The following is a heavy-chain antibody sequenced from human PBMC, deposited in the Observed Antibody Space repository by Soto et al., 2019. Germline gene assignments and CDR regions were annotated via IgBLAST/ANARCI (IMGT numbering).Heavy chain of an antibody. J-gene: IGHJ4*02. CDR3: ANENTLQKTAFDY. V-gene: IGHV3-30*18. CDR2: ISYDGSNK. CDR1: GFTFSSYG. Sequence: GGSLRLSCAASGFTFSSYGMHWVRQAPGKGLEWVAVISYDGSNKYYADSVKGRFTISRDNSKNTLYLQMNSLRAEDTAVYYCANENTLQKTAFDYWGQGTLVTVSS. D-gene: IGHD2-15*01.